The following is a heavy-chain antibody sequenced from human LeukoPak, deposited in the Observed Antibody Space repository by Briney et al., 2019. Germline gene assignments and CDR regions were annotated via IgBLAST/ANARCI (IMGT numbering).Heavy chain of an antibody. CDR3: TKLGGAYSGYEIDY. D-gene: IGHD5-12*01. CDR1: GFTFSSYA. CDR2: VSGSGGST. Sequence: PGGSLRLSCAASGFTFSSYAMNWVRQAPGKGLEWVSTVSGSGGSTYYADSVKGRFTISRDNSKNTLYLQMNSLRAEDTAIYYCTKLGGAYSGYEIDYWGQGTLVTVSP. J-gene: IGHJ4*02. V-gene: IGHV3-23*01.